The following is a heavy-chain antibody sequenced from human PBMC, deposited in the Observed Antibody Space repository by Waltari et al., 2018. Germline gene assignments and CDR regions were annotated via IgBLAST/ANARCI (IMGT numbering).Heavy chain of an antibody. J-gene: IGHJ4*02. CDR2: ISYSGST. V-gene: IGHV4-59*08. CDR1: VGPITRNY. D-gene: IGHD1-7*01. Sequence: QVQLQESGPGLVKPSGTLSLTCTDSVGPITRNYWCWIRQPPGTGLEWVGYISYSGSTNYDPSLKSRVTMSVDTSKNQFSLKLSSVTAADTAVYYCARHKAGTTADHWGQGTLVTVSS. CDR3: ARHKAGTTADH.